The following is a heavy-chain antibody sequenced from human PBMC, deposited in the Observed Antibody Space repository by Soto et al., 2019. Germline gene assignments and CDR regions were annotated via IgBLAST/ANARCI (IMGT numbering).Heavy chain of an antibody. D-gene: IGHD3-10*01. J-gene: IGHJ6*02. CDR3: ASSSFLRSGDLFHGLDV. CDR1: SAEISNRGLY. V-gene: IGHV4-39*07. CDR2: IYHTGNA. Sequence: SVTLSLARSVSSAEISNRGLYRSWVRQPTGEGLEWIVSIYHTGNAYYNPSLKSRVTISVDTSKNQFSLKLTSVTAEDTALYFCASSSFLRSGDLFHGLDVWGQGPTVT.